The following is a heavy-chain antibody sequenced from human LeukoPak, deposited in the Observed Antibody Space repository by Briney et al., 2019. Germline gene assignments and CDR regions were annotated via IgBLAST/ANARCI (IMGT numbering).Heavy chain of an antibody. Sequence: PGGSLRLSCAASGFTFSSYAISWVRQAPGKGLECVSAITGSGGSTYYADSVQGRFTISRDNSRNTLYLQMNSLRAEDTAVYYCAPWEPRGHYYMDVWGKGTTVTVPS. CDR2: ITGSGGST. CDR1: GFTFSSYA. CDR3: APWEPRGHYYMDV. J-gene: IGHJ6*03. V-gene: IGHV3-23*01. D-gene: IGHD1-26*01.